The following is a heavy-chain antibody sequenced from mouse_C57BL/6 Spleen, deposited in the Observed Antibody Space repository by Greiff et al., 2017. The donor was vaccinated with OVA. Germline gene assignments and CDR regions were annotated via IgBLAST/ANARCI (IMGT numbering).Heavy chain of an antibody. CDR2: IYPGSGST. V-gene: IGHV1-55*01. Sequence: VQLQQPGAELVKPGASVKMSCKASGYTFTSYWITWVKQRPGQGLEWIGDIYPGSGSTNYNEKFKSKATLTVDTSSSTAYMQLSSLTSEDSAVYYCARGGPITTVVAEDWFAYWGQGTLVTVSA. CDR3: ARGGPITTVVAEDWFAY. D-gene: IGHD1-1*01. J-gene: IGHJ3*01. CDR1: GYTFTSYW.